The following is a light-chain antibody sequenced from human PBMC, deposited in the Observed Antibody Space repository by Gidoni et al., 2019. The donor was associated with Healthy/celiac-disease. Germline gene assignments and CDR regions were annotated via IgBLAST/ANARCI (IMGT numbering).Light chain of an antibody. CDR1: SSDVGGYNY. J-gene: IGLJ1*01. CDR3: SSYTSSSTLV. CDR2: EVS. Sequence: QSALTQPASVSVSPGQSITISCTGTSSDVGGYNYVSWYQQHPVKAPKLMIYEVSNRPSGVSNRFSGSKSGNTASLTISGLQAEDEADYYCSSYTSSSTLVFGTGTKVTVL. V-gene: IGLV2-14*01.